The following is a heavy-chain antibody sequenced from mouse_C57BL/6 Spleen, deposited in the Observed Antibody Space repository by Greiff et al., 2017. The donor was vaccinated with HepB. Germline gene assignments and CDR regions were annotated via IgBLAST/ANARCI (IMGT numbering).Heavy chain of an antibody. Sequence: VQLQQPGAELVKPGASVKLSCKASGYTFTSYWMHWVKQRPGQGLEWIGMIHPNSGSTNYNEKFKSKATLTVDKSSSTAYIQLSSLTSEDSAVYYCAREATAFDYWGQGTTLTVSS. CDR2: IHPNSGST. D-gene: IGHD1-2*01. CDR1: GYTFTSYW. CDR3: AREATAFDY. V-gene: IGHV1-64*01. J-gene: IGHJ2*01.